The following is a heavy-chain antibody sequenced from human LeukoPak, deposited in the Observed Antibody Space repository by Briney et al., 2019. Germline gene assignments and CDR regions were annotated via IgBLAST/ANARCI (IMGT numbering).Heavy chain of an antibody. CDR3: ARKLSGAFDI. Sequence: SQTLSLTCAISGDSVSSNSPAWNWIRQSPSRGLEWLGRTYYRSKWYNDYAVSVKSRITIDPYTSKNQFSLQLKSVTPEDTAVYYCARKLSGAFDIWGQGTMVTVSS. V-gene: IGHV6-1*01. J-gene: IGHJ3*02. D-gene: IGHD2/OR15-2a*01. CDR2: TYYRSKWYN. CDR1: GDSVSSNSPA.